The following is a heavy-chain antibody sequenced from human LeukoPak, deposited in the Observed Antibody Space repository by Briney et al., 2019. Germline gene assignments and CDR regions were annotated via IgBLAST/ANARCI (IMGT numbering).Heavy chain of an antibody. CDR2: IYHSGST. V-gene: IGHV4-59*12. D-gene: IGHD4-11*01. Sequence: SETLSLTCTVSGGSISSYYWSWIRQPPGKGLEWIGYIYHSGSTYYNPSLKSRVTISVDRSKNQFSLKLSSVTAADTAVYYCARLHTGAFDIWGQGTMVTVSS. J-gene: IGHJ3*02. CDR3: ARLHTGAFDI. CDR1: GGSISSYY.